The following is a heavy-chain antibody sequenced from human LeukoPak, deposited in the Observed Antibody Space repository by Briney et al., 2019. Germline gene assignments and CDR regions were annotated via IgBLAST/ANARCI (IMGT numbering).Heavy chain of an antibody. CDR3: ARGRQVTTGSVYY. D-gene: IGHD4-11*01. CDR1: GGTFSSYA. J-gene: IGHJ4*02. V-gene: IGHV1-69*01. CDR2: IIPIFGTA. Sequence: ASVKVSCKASGGTFSSYAISWVRQAPGQGLEWMGGIIPIFGTANYAQKFQGRVTITADESTSTAYMELSRLRSDDTAVYYCARGRQVTTGSVYYWGQGTLVTVSS.